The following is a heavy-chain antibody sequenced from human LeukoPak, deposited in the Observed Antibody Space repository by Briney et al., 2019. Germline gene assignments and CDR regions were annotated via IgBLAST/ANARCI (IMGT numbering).Heavy chain of an antibody. CDR1: GGTFSSYA. D-gene: IGHD3-3*01. CDR3: ARESYDFWSGYYNSAYYYGMDV. J-gene: IGHJ6*02. Sequence: SVKVSCKASGGTFSSYAISWVRQAPGQGLEWMGGIIPIFGTANYAQKFQGRVTITADESTSTAYMELSSLRSEDTAVFYCARESYDFWSGYYNSAYYYGMDVWGQGTTVTVSS. CDR2: IIPIFGTA. V-gene: IGHV1-69*13.